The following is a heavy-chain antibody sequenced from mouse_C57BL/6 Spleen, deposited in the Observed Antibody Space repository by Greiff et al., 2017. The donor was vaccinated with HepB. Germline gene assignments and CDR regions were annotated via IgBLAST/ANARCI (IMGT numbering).Heavy chain of an antibody. CDR2: IYPGSGNT. D-gene: IGHD3-3*01. CDR1: GYTFTDYY. Sequence: QVQLQQSGAELVRPGASVKLSCKASGYTFTDYYINWVKQRPGQGLEWIARIYPGSGNTYYNEKFKGKATLTAEKSSSTAYMQLSSLTSEDSAVYFCARHHDEGLYYFDYWGQGTTLTVSS. J-gene: IGHJ2*01. CDR3: ARHHDEGLYYFDY. V-gene: IGHV1-76*01.